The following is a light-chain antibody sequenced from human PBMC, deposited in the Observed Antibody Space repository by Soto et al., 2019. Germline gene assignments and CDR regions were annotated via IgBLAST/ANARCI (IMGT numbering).Light chain of an antibody. CDR1: SGDVGYYNL. CDR3: TSYAGGDSPYV. Sequence: QSALTQPASVSGSPGQWITISCTGTSGDVGYYNLVSWYQQNPGKAPKLMIYEVSKRPSGVSNRFSGSKSGNTASLTISGLQAEDEADYYCTSYAGGDSPYVFGTGTKLTVL. V-gene: IGLV2-23*02. CDR2: EVS. J-gene: IGLJ1*01.